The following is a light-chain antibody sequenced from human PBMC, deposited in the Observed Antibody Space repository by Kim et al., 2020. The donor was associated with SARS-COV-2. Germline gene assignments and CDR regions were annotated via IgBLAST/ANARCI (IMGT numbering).Light chain of an antibody. V-gene: IGKV3-20*01. CDR1: QSITRNY. Sequence: EIVLTQSPGTLSLSPGNRATLSCRASQSITRNYLAWYQQKGGQAPRLHIHSASSRATGIPDRISGSGSGTDFTLTISRLEPEDFAVYYCQHYGSSSGTFGPGTKVDIK. CDR3: QHYGSSSGT. J-gene: IGKJ1*01. CDR2: SAS.